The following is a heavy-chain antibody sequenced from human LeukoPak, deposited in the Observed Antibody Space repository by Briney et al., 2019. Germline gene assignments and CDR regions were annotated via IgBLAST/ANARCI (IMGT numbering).Heavy chain of an antibody. CDR3: ARGRYYDSSGYYYGHYFDY. Sequence: SETLSLTCAVSGGSLSSGGYSWSWLRQPPGRGVEGVGYIYHSGSTYYNPSLKSRVTISVDRSKNQFSLKLSSVTAAATAVYYCARGRYYDSSGYYYGHYFDYWGQGTLVTVSS. CDR1: GGSLSSGGYS. D-gene: IGHD3-22*01. V-gene: IGHV4-30-2*01. CDR2: IYHSGST. J-gene: IGHJ4*02.